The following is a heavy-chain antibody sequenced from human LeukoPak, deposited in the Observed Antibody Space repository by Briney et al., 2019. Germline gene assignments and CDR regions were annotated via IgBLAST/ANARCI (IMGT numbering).Heavy chain of an antibody. CDR3: ARVGGYDFRSGSYFDN. CDR2: IYYSGST. D-gene: IGHD3-3*01. Sequence: SETLSLTCSISGGSISSYYWSWIRNPPGKGLEWIGYIYYSGSTNYNPSLKSRVTISVDTSKNQFSLKLSSVTAADTAVYYCARVGGYDFRSGSYFDNWGQGMLVTVSS. CDR1: GGSISSYY. J-gene: IGHJ4*02. V-gene: IGHV4-59*01.